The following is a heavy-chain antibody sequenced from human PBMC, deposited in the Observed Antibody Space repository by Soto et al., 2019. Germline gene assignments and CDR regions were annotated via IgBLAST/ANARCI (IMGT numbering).Heavy chain of an antibody. CDR1: GLTFSNYE. V-gene: IGHV3-48*03. D-gene: IGHD3-9*01. CDR2: ISSSGSTI. Sequence: GGSLRLSCAASGLTFSNYEMNWVRQAPGKGLEWVSYISSSGSTIYYTDSVKGRFTISRDNAKNSLYLQMNSLRAEDTAVYYCASGLYYDILTGYFQHWGQGTLVTVSS. CDR3: ASGLYYDILTGYFQH. J-gene: IGHJ1*01.